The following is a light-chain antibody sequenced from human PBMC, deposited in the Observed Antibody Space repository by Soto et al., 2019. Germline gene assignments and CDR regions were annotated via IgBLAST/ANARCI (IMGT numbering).Light chain of an antibody. CDR2: GAS. CDR1: QSVSSSY. V-gene: IGKV3-20*01. Sequence: EFVLTQSPGTLSLSNGERYTISCRASQSVSSSYLAWYQQKPGQAPRLLIYGASSRATGIPDRFSGSGSGTDFTLNISSLEPEDFAVYYCQQYGSSPLPFGGGTQVDI. CDR3: QQYGSSPLP. J-gene: IGKJ4*01.